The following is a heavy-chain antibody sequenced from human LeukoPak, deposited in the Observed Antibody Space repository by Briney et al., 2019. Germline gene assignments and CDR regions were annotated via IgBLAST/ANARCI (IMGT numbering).Heavy chain of an antibody. CDR2: IKSKTDGGTT. D-gene: IGHD1-26*01. J-gene: IGHJ4*02. CDR1: GFTFSDAW. CDR3: TTRGGSFSIFDY. V-gene: IGHV3-15*01. Sequence: GGSLRLSCAASGFTFSDAWMSWVRQAPGKGLEWVGHIKSKTDGGTTDYAAPVKGRFTISRDDSKNTLYLQMNSLKTEDTAVYYCTTRGGSFSIFDYWGQGTLVTVSS.